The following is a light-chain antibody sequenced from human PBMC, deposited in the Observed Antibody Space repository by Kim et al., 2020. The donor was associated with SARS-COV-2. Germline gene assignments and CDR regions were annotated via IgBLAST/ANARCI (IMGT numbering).Light chain of an antibody. CDR1: RSNSGAGYD. Sequence: VTISCTGSRSNSGAGYDVHWYQQLPGTAPTLLIYGNNNRPSGVPDRFVGSKSGTSASLAITGVQPEDEADYYCQSYDSSLTGYAIFGGGTQLTVL. J-gene: IGLJ2*01. CDR2: GNN. V-gene: IGLV1-40*01. CDR3: QSYDSSLTGYAI.